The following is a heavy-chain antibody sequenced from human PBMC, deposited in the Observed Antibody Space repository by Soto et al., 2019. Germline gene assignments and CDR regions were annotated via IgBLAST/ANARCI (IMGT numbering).Heavy chain of an antibody. D-gene: IGHD6-13*01. CDR2: IYHSGST. Sequence: QVQLQESGPGLVKPSGTLSLTCAVSGGSISSSNWWSWVRQPPGKGLEWIGEIYHSGSTNYNPSLTSPVTISVHKSKTPFSLNLTSVTAAATAVYYCARHSSSWYRPPKVNWFHPWGQGTLVTVSS. CDR1: GGSISSSNW. CDR3: ARHSSSWYRPPKVNWFHP. V-gene: IGHV4-4*02. J-gene: IGHJ5*02.